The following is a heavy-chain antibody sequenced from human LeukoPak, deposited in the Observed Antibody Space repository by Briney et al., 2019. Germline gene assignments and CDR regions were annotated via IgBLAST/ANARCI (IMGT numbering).Heavy chain of an antibody. CDR1: GYTFTSYA. J-gene: IGHJ6*02. Sequence: ASVKVSCKASGYTFTSYAMHWVRQAPGQRLEWMGWINAGNGNTKYSQKFQGRVTITRDTSASTAYMELSSLRSEDTAVYYCTRVVITSYYYYGMDVWGQGTTVTVSS. CDR2: INAGNGNT. D-gene: IGHD3-22*01. CDR3: TRVVITSYYYYGMDV. V-gene: IGHV1-3*01.